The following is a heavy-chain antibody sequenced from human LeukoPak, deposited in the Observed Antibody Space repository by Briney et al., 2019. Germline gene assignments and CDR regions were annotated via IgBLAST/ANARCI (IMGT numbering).Heavy chain of an antibody. CDR1: GFTFSSYG. CDR2: ISYDGSNK. J-gene: IGHJ4*02. D-gene: IGHD3-9*01. CDR3: AKGTSTPYDILTGYYFDY. V-gene: IGHV3-30*18. Sequence: GGSLRLSCAASGFTFSSYGMHWVRQAPGKGLEWMAVISYDGSNKYYADSVKGRFTISRDNSKNTLYLQMNSLRAEDTAVYYCAKGTSTPYDILTGYYFDYWGQGTLVTVSS.